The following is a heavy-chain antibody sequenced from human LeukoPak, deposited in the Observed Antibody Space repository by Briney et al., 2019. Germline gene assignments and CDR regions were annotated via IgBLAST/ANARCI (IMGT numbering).Heavy chain of an antibody. CDR3: AGLGSTMEGRIDP. CDR1: GYFFSGYH. CDR2: IYIDSGDT. J-gene: IGHJ5*02. Sequence: SVKVSCKASGYFFSGYHVHWVRQAPGQGLDWMGRIYIDSGDTNYAQKFQGRVTMTRDTSISTAYMELSSLTSDDTAVYYCAGLGSTMEGRIDPWGQGTPVTVSS. V-gene: IGHV1-2*02. D-gene: IGHD3-10*01.